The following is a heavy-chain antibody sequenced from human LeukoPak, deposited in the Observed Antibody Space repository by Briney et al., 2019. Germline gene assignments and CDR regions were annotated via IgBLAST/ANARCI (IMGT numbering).Heavy chain of an antibody. CDR3: ARGGGYDYVWGSYPFIYYYYGMDV. V-gene: IGHV1-8*01. D-gene: IGHD3-16*02. CDR2: MNPNSGNT. J-gene: IGHJ6*02. Sequence: ASVKVSCKASGYTFTSYDINWVRQATGQGLEWMGWMNPNSGNTGYAQKFQGRVTMTRNTSISTAYMELISLRSEDTAVYYCARGGGYDYVWGSYPFIYYYYGMDVWGQGTTVTVSS. CDR1: GYTFTSYD.